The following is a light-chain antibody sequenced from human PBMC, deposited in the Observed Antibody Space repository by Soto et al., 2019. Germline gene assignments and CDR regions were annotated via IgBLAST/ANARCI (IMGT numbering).Light chain of an antibody. CDR3: CSYAGTYTFV. J-gene: IGLJ1*01. Sequence: QSLLTKPRSVSGSPGQSVTISCTGTSSDVGGYNYVSWYLQHPGKAPKLMIYDVSQRPSGVPDRFSGSKSGNTASLTISGLQAEDEADYYCCSYAGTYTFVFGAWTKVTVL. CDR2: DVS. CDR1: SSDVGGYNY. V-gene: IGLV2-11*01.